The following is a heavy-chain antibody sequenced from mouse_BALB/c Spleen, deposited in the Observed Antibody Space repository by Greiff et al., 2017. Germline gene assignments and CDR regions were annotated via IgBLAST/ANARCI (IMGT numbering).Heavy chain of an antibody. J-gene: IGHJ4*01. CDR2: ISSGSSTI. V-gene: IGHV5-17*02. CDR3: AVLYYYAMDY. CDR1: GFTFSSFG. Sequence: EVKVVESGGGLVQPGGSRTLSCAASGFTFSSFGLHWVRQAPEKGLEGVAYISSGSSTIYYADTVKGRFTISRDNPKNTLFLQMTSLRSEDTAMYYCAVLYYYAMDYWGQGTSVTVSS.